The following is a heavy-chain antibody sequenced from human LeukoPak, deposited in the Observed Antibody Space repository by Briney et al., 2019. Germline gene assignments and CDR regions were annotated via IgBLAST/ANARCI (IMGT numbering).Heavy chain of an antibody. CDR1: GFSFSSYW. J-gene: IGHJ4*02. D-gene: IGHD3-10*01. CDR2: INTDGSST. V-gene: IGHV3-74*01. CDR3: ARAGGFGYYFDY. Sequence: GGSLRLSCAASGFSFSSYWMHWVRQAPGKGLVWVSRINTDGSSTSYADSVKGRFTISRDNAKNTLYLQMNSLRAEDTAVYYCARAGGFGYYFDYWGQGTLVTVSS.